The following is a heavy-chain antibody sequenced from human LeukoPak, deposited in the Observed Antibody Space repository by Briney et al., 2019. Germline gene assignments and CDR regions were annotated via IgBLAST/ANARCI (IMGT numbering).Heavy chain of an antibody. CDR3: ARRHTLGTVTRNWFDP. CDR1: GGSISSSSYY. D-gene: IGHD4-17*01. CDR2: IYYSGST. Sequence: ASENLSLTCTVSGGSISSSSYYWGWIRQPPGKGLEWIGSIYYSGSTYYNPSLKSRVTISVDTSKNQFSLKLSSVTAADTAVYYCARRHTLGTVTRNWFDPWGQGTLVTASS. V-gene: IGHV4-39*01. J-gene: IGHJ5*02.